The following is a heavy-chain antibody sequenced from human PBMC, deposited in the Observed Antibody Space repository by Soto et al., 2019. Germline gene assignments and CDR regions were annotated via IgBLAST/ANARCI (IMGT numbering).Heavy chain of an antibody. V-gene: IGHV3-30-3*01. CDR1: GFTFSSYA. CDR2: ISYDGSNK. J-gene: IGHJ4*02. CDR3: ARDRNGDYEIDY. Sequence: HVQLVESGGGVVQPGRSLRLSCAASGFTFSSYAMHWVRQAPGKGLEWVAVISYDGSNKYYADSVKGRFTISRDNSKNTLYLQMNSLRAEDTAVYYCARDRNGDYEIDYWGQGTLVTVSS. D-gene: IGHD4-17*01.